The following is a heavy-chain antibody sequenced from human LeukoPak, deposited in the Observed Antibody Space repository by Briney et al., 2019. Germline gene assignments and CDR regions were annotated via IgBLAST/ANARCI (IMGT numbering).Heavy chain of an antibody. V-gene: IGHV3-30*04. J-gene: IGHJ6*03. CDR3: ARSLATSYYYMDV. D-gene: IGHD5-12*01. CDR2: ISYDGSNK. Sequence: GRSRRLSCAASGFTFSNYAMHWVRQAPGKGLEWVAVISYDGSNKFYADSVKGRFTISRDNSKNTLHLQMNSLRAEDTAVYYCARSLATSYYYMDVWGKGTTVTVSS. CDR1: GFTFSNYA.